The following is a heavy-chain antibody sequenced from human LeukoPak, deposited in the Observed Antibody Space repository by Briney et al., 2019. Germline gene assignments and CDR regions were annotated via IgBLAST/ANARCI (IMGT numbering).Heavy chain of an antibody. CDR2: MNPNNGGA. Sequence: GASVKVSCKASGYTFTAYYLHWVRQAPGQGLEWMGWMNPNNGGAQYVQKFQGRAIMTRDTSISTAYMDLSSLRSEDTAVYYCARGQATRYVLLWFGEHDYWGQGTLVTVSS. J-gene: IGHJ4*02. CDR1: GYTFTAYY. CDR3: ARGQATRYVLLWFGEHDY. V-gene: IGHV1-2*02. D-gene: IGHD3-10*01.